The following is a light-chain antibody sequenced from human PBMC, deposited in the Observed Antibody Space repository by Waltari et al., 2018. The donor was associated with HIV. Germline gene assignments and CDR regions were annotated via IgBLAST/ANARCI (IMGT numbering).Light chain of an antibody. J-gene: IGLJ2*01. CDR3: SAWDVTLNGLV. CDR2: SNT. V-gene: IGLV1-44*01. Sequence: QSLLTQSPSASGTPGQRVNISCFGTSSNIGSRSVNWYQHFPGTPPKLLIFSNTERPAGVPDRFSGSESGTSASLAISGLHSQDEADYYCSAWDVTLNGLVFGGGTRLSVL. CDR1: SSNIGSRS.